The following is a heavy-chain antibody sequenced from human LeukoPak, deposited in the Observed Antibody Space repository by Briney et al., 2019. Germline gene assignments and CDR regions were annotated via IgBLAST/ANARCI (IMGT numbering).Heavy chain of an antibody. Sequence: GGSLRLSCAASGFTFRNYWMIWVRQAPGKGLEWLGNIKEDGSEKRYADSVRGRFTISRDNAQTSLYLQMSSLRAEDTAVYYCARDYLRSQWLLSGGDYWGQGTLVTVSS. D-gene: IGHD5-12*01. CDR3: ARDYLRSQWLLSGGDY. J-gene: IGHJ4*02. CDR1: GFTFRNYW. V-gene: IGHV3-7*01. CDR2: IKEDGSEK.